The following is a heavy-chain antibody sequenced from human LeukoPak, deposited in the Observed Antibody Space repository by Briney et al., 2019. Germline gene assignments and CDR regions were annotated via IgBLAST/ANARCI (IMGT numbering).Heavy chain of an antibody. CDR2: IYTSGST. D-gene: IGHD2-2*01. J-gene: IGHJ4*02. CDR3: ARDRRIVPAASPDY. CDR1: GGSISSYY. Sequence: SETLSLTCTVSGGSISSYYWSWIRQPAGKGLEWIGRIYTSGSTNYNPSLKSRVTMSVDTSKNQFSLKLSSVTAADTAVYYCARDRRIVPAASPDYWGQGTLVTVSS. V-gene: IGHV4-4*07.